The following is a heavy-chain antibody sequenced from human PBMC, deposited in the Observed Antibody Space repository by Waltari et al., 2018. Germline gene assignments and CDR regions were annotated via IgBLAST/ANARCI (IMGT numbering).Heavy chain of an antibody. J-gene: IGHJ4*02. CDR1: GGPISSGGYY. V-gene: IGHV4-31*03. CDR2: IYYSGST. CDR3: ASNHAN. Sequence: QVQLQESGPGLVKPSQTLSLTCTVSGGPISSGGYYWSWIRQNPGKGLEWIGYIYYSGSTSYTPSIQGRVTISGDPSKNQFSLKLSSVTAADTAVYYCASNHANWGQGTLVTVSS.